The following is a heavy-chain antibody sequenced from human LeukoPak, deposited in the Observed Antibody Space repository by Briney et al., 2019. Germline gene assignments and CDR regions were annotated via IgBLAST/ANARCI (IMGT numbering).Heavy chain of an antibody. CDR1: GGSFSGYY. CDR3: ARVSARYYGMDV. D-gene: IGHD1-26*01. V-gene: IGHV4-34*09. J-gene: IGHJ6*02. CDR2: IYNIGTT. Sequence: SETLSLTCAVYGGSFSGYYWSWIRQHPEKGLEWLGYIYNIGTTYYSPSLKSRITISVDTSKNQFSLNVTSMTAADTAVYYCARVSARYYGMDVWGQGTTVTVSS.